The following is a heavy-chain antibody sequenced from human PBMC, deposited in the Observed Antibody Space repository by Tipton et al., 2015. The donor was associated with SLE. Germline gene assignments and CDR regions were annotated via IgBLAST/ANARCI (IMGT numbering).Heavy chain of an antibody. J-gene: IGHJ3*02. V-gene: IGHV3-23*01. CDR2: ISGSGRNT. CDR1: GFTFSGFS. D-gene: IGHD2-2*01. Sequence: SLRLSCAASGFTFSGFSMNWVRQAPGKGLEWVSGISGSGRNTYYADSVKGRFTISRDNSKNTLYLQMSSLKAEDTAVYYCVKAGYCSSTSCQGDAFDIWGQGTMVTVSS. CDR3: VKAGYCSSTSCQGDAFDI.